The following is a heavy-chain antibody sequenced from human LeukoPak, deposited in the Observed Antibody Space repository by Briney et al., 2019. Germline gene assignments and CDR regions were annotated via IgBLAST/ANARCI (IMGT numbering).Heavy chain of an antibody. CDR3: ARATHYYESSGYDY. Sequence: ASVKVSCKASGGTFSSYAISWVRQAPGQGLEWMGGIIPIFGTANYAQKFQGRVTITADKSTSTAYMELSSLRSEDTAVYYCARATHYYESSGYDYWGQGTLVTVSS. CDR1: GGTFSSYA. D-gene: IGHD3-22*01. V-gene: IGHV1-69*06. J-gene: IGHJ4*02. CDR2: IIPIFGTA.